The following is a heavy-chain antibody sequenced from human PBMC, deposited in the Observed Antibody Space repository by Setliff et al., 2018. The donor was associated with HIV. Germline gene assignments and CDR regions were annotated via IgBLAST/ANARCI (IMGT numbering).Heavy chain of an antibody. J-gene: IGHJ6*03. CDR2: SYPGDSDT. CDR3: TRHPLRPGIAHHYYHIDV. D-gene: IGHD5-12*01. V-gene: IGHV5-51*01. Sequence: PGESLKISCKGSGYVVPGSWIGWGRQMPGKGLEWVAISYPGDSDTRYSPSFEGQVTISADKSTSTAYLQWSSPKASDTAIYYCTRHPLRPGIAHHYYHIDVWGTGTTVTVSS. CDR1: GYVVPGSW.